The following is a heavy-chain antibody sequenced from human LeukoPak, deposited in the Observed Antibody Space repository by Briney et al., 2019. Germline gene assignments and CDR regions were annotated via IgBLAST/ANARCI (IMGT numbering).Heavy chain of an antibody. J-gene: IGHJ3*02. V-gene: IGHV3-21*01. CDR3: ARVRGYYDSSLSDAFDI. D-gene: IGHD3-22*01. CDR1: GFTFSSYS. CDR2: ISSSSSYI. Sequence: GGSLRLSCAASGFTFSSYSMNWVRQAPGKGLEWVSSISSSSSYIYYADSVKGRFTISRDNAKNSLCLQMNSLRAEDTAVYYCARVRGYYDSSLSDAFDIWGQGTMVTVSS.